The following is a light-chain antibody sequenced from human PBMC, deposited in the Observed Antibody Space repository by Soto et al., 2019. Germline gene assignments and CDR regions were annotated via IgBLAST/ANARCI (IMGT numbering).Light chain of an antibody. V-gene: IGKV3-20*01. CDR1: ERLTGSH. CDR3: LQYSDSHQT. J-gene: IGKJ1*01. CDR2: GAS. Sequence: VFTQSACALSVSPGERGTLSCRASERLTGSHLAWYQQKPGQPPRLLISGASTRATGIPDRFIGSGSGTDFTLIITSLEPEDFAVYYCLQYSDSHQTFGQGTKVDIK.